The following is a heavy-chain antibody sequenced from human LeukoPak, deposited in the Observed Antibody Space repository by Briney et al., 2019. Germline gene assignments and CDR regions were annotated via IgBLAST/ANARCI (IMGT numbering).Heavy chain of an antibody. Sequence: SETLSLTCTVSGGSISSYYWSWIRQPPEKGLEWIGYIYYSGSTNYNPSLKSRVTISVDTSKNQFSLKLSSVTAADTAVYYCARVVGATGWFDPWGQGTLVTVSS. J-gene: IGHJ5*02. CDR1: GGSISSYY. CDR3: ARVVGATGWFDP. D-gene: IGHD1-26*01. V-gene: IGHV4-59*01. CDR2: IYYSGST.